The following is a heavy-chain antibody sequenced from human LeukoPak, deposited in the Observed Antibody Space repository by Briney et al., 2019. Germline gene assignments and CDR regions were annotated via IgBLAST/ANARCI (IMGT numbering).Heavy chain of an antibody. D-gene: IGHD3-22*01. J-gene: IGHJ6*03. Sequence: GGSLRLSCAASGFTFSSYDMHWVRQATGKGLEWVSAIGTAGDTYYPGSVKGRFTISRENAKNSLYLQMNSLRAGDTAVYYCARGGRYYYDSSGYYPTPFYYYYMDVWGKGTTVTISS. CDR2: IGTAGDT. V-gene: IGHV3-13*01. CDR3: ARGGRYYYDSSGYYPTPFYYYYMDV. CDR1: GFTFSSYD.